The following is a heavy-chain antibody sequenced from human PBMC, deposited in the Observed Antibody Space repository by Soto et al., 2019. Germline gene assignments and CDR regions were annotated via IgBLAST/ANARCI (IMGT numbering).Heavy chain of an antibody. CDR3: AKGRQWLVYYYDF. D-gene: IGHD6-19*01. Sequence: HPGGSLRLSCAASGFTFRSNWMSWVRQAPGKGLEWVANIKQDGSEKYYVDSVKGRFTISRDNAKNSLYLQMNSLRAEDTAKYYCAKGRQWLVYYYDFWGPGILVTVSS. CDR1: GFTFRSNW. CDR2: IKQDGSEK. V-gene: IGHV3-7*03. J-gene: IGHJ4*02.